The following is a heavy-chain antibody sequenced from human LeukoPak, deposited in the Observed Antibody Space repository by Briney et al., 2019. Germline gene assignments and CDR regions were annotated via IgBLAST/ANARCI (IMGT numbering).Heavy chain of an antibody. V-gene: IGHV1-18*01. Sequence: GASVKVSCKASGYTFTSYGISWVRQAPGQRLEWMGWISAYNGNTNYAQKLQGRVTMTTDTSTSTAYMELRSLRSEDTAVYYCARGIGDRFRLQHVIDYWGQGTLVTVSS. D-gene: IGHD2-21*02. CDR3: ARGIGDRFRLQHVIDY. J-gene: IGHJ4*02. CDR1: GYTFTSYG. CDR2: ISAYNGNT.